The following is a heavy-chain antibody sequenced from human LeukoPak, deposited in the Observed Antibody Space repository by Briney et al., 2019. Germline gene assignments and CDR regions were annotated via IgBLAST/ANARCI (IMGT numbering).Heavy chain of an antibody. CDR3: ARGRGSGSYPNRFDP. CDR2: IWYDGSNK. D-gene: IGHD3-10*01. V-gene: IGHV3-33*01. Sequence: PGGSLRLSCAASGFMFSSSGMHWVRQAPGKGLEWVAVIWYDGSNKLHADSVKGRFTISRDNSKNTVYLQMNSLRGEDTGVCYCARGRGSGSYPNRFDPWGQGTLVTVSS. CDR1: GFMFSSSG. J-gene: IGHJ5*02.